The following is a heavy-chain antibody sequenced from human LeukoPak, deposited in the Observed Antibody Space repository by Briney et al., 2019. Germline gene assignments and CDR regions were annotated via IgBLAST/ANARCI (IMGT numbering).Heavy chain of an antibody. V-gene: IGHV3-48*03. J-gene: IGHJ4*02. CDR3: ARDIAAAVDY. D-gene: IGHD6-13*01. CDR1: GXTLSSYE. CDR2: ISTSGSSI. Sequence: GGSLRLSCAASGXTLSSYEMNWVRQAPGKGLEWISYISTSGSSIYYADSVKGRFIISRDNAKNTLYLQMNSLRAEDTAIYYCARDIAAAVDYWGQGTLVTVSS.